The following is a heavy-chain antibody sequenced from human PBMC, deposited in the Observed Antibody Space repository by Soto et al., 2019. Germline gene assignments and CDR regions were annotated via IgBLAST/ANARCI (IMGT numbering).Heavy chain of an antibody. CDR1: GDSITWTSCY. V-gene: IGHV4-39*01. D-gene: IGHD1-26*01. CDR2: VYYSGST. J-gene: IGHJ6*02. Sequence: PSETLSLTCTLSGDSITWTSCYWGWIRQPPGKGLEWVGDVYYSGSTYYNPSLKSRLTMSIDTSKNQFSLKLSSVTAADTAVYYCARQRPTDGRWEFANYYGMDVWGQGTPVTVSS. CDR3: ARQRPTDGRWEFANYYGMDV.